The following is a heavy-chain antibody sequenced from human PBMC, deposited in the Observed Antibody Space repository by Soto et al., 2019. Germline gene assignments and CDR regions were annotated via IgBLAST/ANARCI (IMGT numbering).Heavy chain of an antibody. CDR1: GVTVNNYA. D-gene: IGHD3-10*01. Sequence: GVSKRLCSAAAGVTVNNYAMNCVRKKTGKGLQWVSSISGSGRNTYYADSVKGRLTISRDSSKNTLYLQMNSLRVEDTGVYYCAKDPNGSGSFTSYYHYGMDVWGQGTTVTVSS. V-gene: IGHV3-23*01. J-gene: IGHJ6*02. CDR2: ISGSGRNT. CDR3: AKDPNGSGSFTSYYHYGMDV.